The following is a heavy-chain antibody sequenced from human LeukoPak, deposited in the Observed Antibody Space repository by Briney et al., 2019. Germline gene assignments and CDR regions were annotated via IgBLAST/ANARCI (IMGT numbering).Heavy chain of an antibody. V-gene: IGHV1-46*01. CDR1: GYTFTDYY. Sequence: GASVKVSCKASGYTFTDYYVHWVRRAPGLGLEWMGVINPRGGRTTYAQKFQDRVNMTRDTSTSTVYMELSGLTSADTAVYFCARVTSPARRGRTLVAAAATPFDYWGQGTLVTVSS. D-gene: IGHD2-15*01. J-gene: IGHJ4*02. CDR3: ARVTSPARRGRTLVAAAATPFDY. CDR2: INPRGGRT.